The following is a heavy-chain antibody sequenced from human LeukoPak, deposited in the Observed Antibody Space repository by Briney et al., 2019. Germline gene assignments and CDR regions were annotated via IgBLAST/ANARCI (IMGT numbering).Heavy chain of an antibody. CDR3: ARGQRYSYGPYYFDY. Sequence: SETLSLTCTVSGGSISSSSYYWGWIRQPPGNGLEWIGSIYYSGSTYYNPSLKSRVTISVDTSNNQFSLKLSSVTAADTAVYYCARGQRYSYGPYYFDYWGQGTLVTVSS. D-gene: IGHD5-18*01. J-gene: IGHJ4*02. CDR2: IYYSGST. CDR1: GGSISSSSYY. V-gene: IGHV4-39*07.